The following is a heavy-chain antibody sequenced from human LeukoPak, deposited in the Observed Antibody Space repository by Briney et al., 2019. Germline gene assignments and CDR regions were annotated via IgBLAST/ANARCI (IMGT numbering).Heavy chain of an antibody. CDR3: AKDRETTASGTFDF. CDR1: GFTFNNYG. V-gene: IGHV3-30*18. Sequence: GRSLRLSCAASGFTFNNYGMHYVPQAPGKGLEWVAVISDDGRNKNYADSVKGRFTISRDSSNNTLYLQMNSLRAEDTGVYFCAKDRETTASGTFDFRGQGTLVTVSS. D-gene: IGHD6-13*01. CDR2: ISDDGRNK. J-gene: IGHJ4*02.